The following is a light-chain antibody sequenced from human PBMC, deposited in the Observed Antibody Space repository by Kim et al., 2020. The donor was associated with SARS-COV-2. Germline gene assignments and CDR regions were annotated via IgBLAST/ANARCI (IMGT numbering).Light chain of an antibody. CDR3: QRYNTAPWT. Sequence: DIQMTQSPSSLSASVGDGVTISCRASQGISNYLAWYQQKPGQAPKLLIYAVSALQFGVSSRFNGSGSGTDFTLTISDLQPEDVATYYCQRYNTAPWTFGHGTKVEI. J-gene: IGKJ1*01. V-gene: IGKV1-27*01. CDR1: QGISNY. CDR2: AVS.